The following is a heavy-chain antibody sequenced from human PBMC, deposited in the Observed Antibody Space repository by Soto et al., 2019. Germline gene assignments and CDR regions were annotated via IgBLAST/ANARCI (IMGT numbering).Heavy chain of an antibody. CDR1: GGTFSNYG. Sequence: SVKVSCKASGGTFSNYGISWVRQAPGQGLEWMGGIMPSSDTPSSAQKFQGRVIISADESTSTAYMDLSSLRSEDTAVYYCAIDESDDYVWGNFRSWGQGTPVTVSS. V-gene: IGHV1-69*13. CDR2: IMPSSDTP. CDR3: AIDESDDYVWGNFRS. D-gene: IGHD3-16*01. J-gene: IGHJ5*02.